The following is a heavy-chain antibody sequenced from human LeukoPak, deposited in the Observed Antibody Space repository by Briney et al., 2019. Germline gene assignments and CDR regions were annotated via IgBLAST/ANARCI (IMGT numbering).Heavy chain of an antibody. J-gene: IGHJ5*02. CDR1: GYTFTGYY. CDR3: ARDRQLNLGGPNWFDP. CDR2: INPNSGGT. D-gene: IGHD3-16*01. V-gene: IGHV1-2*06. Sequence: GASVKVSCKASGYTFTGYYMHWVRQAPGQGLEWVGRINPNSGGTNYAQKFQGRVTMTRDTSISTAYMELSRLRSDDTAVYYCARDRQLNLGGPNWFDPWGQGTLVTVSS.